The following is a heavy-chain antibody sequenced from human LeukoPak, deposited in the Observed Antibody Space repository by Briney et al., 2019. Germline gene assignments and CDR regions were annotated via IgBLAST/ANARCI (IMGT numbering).Heavy chain of an antibody. D-gene: IGHD3-10*01. V-gene: IGHV3-21*01. Sequence: PGGSLRLSCAASGFTFSSYSMNWLRQAPGKGLEWVSSISSSSSYIYYADSVKGRFTISRANAKNSLYLQMNSLRPVNTAVDYWARNLCGTGSYYNYYWGKGTLVTVSS. CDR2: ISSSSSYI. J-gene: IGHJ4*02. CDR3: ARNLCGTGSYYNYY. CDR1: GFTFSSYS.